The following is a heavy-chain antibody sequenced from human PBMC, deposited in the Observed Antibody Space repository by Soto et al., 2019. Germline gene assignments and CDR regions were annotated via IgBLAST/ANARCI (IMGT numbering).Heavy chain of an antibody. D-gene: IGHD3-10*01. CDR1: GYTFTGYY. CDR2: INPNSGDT. V-gene: IGHV1-2*02. J-gene: IGHJ6*02. Sequence: GASVKVSCKASGYTFTGYYVHWVRQAPGQGLEWMGWINPNSGDTYLAQRFQGRVTMNRDTSIGTAYMELRGLRSDDTAVYSCARGGPTSADYYYGMDVWGLGTTVTVSS. CDR3: ARGGPTSADYYYGMDV.